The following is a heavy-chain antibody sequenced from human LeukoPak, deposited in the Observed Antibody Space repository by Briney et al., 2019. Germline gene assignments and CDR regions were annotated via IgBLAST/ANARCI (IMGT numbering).Heavy chain of an antibody. CDR3: ARGLEGYDCSGYYQGYFDY. V-gene: IGHV3-23*01. J-gene: IGHJ4*02. CDR2: ISGSGGST. D-gene: IGHD3-22*01. Sequence: GGSLRLSCAASGFTFTSYAMSWVRQAPGKGLEWVSAISGSGGSTYYADSVKGRFTISRDNSKNTLYLQMNSLRAEDTAVYYCARGLEGYDCSGYYQGYFDYWGQGTLVTVSS. CDR1: GFTFTSYA.